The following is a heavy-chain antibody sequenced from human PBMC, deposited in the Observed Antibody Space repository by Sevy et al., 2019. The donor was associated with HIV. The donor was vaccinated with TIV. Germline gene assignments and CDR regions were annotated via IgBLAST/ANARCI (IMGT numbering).Heavy chain of an antibody. CDR3: AKVDVVVPVADYGLDV. V-gene: IGHV3-23*01. Sequence: GGSLRLSCAASGFTFSIYAMSWVRQAPGKGLEWVSSISRSGGSTHYADSVKGRLTISSDNSKSTLFLKMNSLRAEDAAVYYCAKVDVVVPVADYGLDVWGQGTTVTVSS. CDR2: ISRSGGST. D-gene: IGHD2-2*01. CDR1: GFTFSIYA. J-gene: IGHJ6*02.